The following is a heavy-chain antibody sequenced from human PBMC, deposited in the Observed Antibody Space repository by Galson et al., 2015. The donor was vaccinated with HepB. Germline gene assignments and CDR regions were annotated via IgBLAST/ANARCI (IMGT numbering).Heavy chain of an antibody. CDR3: ARGKYYYDSSGSYYFDY. V-gene: IGHV1-18*01. CDR2: ISAYNGNT. J-gene: IGHJ4*02. CDR1: GYTFTSYG. Sequence: SVKASCKASGYTFTSYGISWVRQAPGQGLEWMGWISAYNGNTNYAQKLQGRVTMTTDTSTSTAYMELRSLRSDDTAVYYCARGKYYYDSSGSYYFDYWGQGTLVTVSS. D-gene: IGHD3-22*01.